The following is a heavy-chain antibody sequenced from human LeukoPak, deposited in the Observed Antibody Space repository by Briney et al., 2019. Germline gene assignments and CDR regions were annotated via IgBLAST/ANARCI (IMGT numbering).Heavy chain of an antibody. CDR1: GFSFTSYV. CDR2: ITGTGDTT. D-gene: IGHD4-17*01. Sequence: GGSLRLSCAASGFSFTSYVMSWVRQAPGKGLEWVSAITGTGDTTYYIDSVKGRFTISRDNSKNTLYLQMNSLRAEDTAVYYCAKDHTTRVRWIGYFDYWGQGTLVTVSS. J-gene: IGHJ4*02. V-gene: IGHV3-23*01. CDR3: AKDHTTRVRWIGYFDY.